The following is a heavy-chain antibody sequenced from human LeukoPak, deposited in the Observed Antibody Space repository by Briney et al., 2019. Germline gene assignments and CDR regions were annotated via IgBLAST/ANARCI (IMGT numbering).Heavy chain of an antibody. D-gene: IGHD3-22*01. CDR3: ARPQPYYYDSSGQITGFDY. CDR2: IYYSGST. Sequence: SETLSLTCTVSGGSISSSSYYWGWIRQPPGKGLEWIGSIYYSGSTYYNPSLKSRVTIFVDTSKNQFSLKLSSVTAADTAVYYCARPQPYYYDSSGQITGFDYWGQGTLVTVSS. CDR1: GGSISSSSYY. V-gene: IGHV4-39*01. J-gene: IGHJ4*02.